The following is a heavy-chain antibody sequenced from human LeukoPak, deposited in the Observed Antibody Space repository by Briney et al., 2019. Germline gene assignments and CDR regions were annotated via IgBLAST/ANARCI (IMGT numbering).Heavy chain of an antibody. V-gene: IGHV4-59*08. D-gene: IGHD5-18*01. CDR2: IYYSGST. Sequence: SETLPLTCTVSGGSISSFYWSRIRQPPGKGLEWIGYIYYSGSTNYNPSLKSRVTISVDTSKNQFSLKLRSVTAADTAVYYCARHVGYGNNWLATSGQGIPFTVSS. J-gene: IGHJ5*02. CDR3: ARHVGYGNNWLAT. CDR1: GGSISSFY.